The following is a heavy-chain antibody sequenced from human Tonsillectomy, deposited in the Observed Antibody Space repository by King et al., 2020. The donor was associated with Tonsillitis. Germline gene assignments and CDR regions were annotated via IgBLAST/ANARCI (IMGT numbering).Heavy chain of an antibody. Sequence: VQLVESGGGVVQPGRSLRLSCAASGFTLSSYGMHWVRQAPGKGLEWVTVISYDGSKKYYADSVKGRFTISRDNSKNTLYLQMNSLRAEDTAVYYCAKDLPEADAFDVWGQGTMVTVSS. V-gene: IGHV3-30*18. CDR1: GFTLSSYG. CDR2: ISYDGSKK. J-gene: IGHJ3*01. CDR3: AKDLPEADAFDV.